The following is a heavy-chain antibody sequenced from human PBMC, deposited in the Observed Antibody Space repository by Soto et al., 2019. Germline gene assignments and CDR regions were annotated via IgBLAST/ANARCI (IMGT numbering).Heavy chain of an antibody. Sequence: GSLRLSCAAAGFNFESYGLSWGRQVPGKGLEWVSGLNWKGGSIGYADSVKGRFIISRDNAKKSLYLEMNRLRAEDTALYYCSRDRFCSGGTCYVHYCELWGQGT. D-gene: IGHD2-15*01. CDR2: LNWKGGSI. J-gene: IGHJ4*02. CDR3: SRDRFCSGGTCYVHYCEL. CDR1: GFNFESYG. V-gene: IGHV3-20*04.